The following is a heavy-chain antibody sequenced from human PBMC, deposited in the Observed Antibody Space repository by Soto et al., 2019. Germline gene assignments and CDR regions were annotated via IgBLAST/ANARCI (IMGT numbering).Heavy chain of an antibody. CDR3: ARAYGGLLWFGELLESPFDP. Sequence: PSETLSLTCTVAGGSISSYYWSWIRQPPGKGLEWIGYIYYSGSTNYNPSLKSRATISVDTSKNQFSLKLSSVTAADTAVYYCARAYGGLLWFGELLESPFDPWGQGTLVTVSS. D-gene: IGHD3-10*01. CDR1: GGSISSYY. V-gene: IGHV4-59*01. CDR2: IYYSGST. J-gene: IGHJ5*02.